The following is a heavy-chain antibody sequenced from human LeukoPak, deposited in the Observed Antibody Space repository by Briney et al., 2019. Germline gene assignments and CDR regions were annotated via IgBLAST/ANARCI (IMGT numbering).Heavy chain of an antibody. J-gene: IGHJ6*02. V-gene: IGHV3-9*01. Sequence: PGGSLRLSCVASGFTFDDYAMHWVRQAPGKGLEWVSGISRNSGSIGYADSVKGRFTISRDNAKNSLYLQMNSLRTEDTALYYCAKAKGYHYYYGMDVWGQGTTVTVSS. CDR1: GFTFDDYA. CDR2: ISRNSGSI. CDR3: AKAKGYHYYYGMDV.